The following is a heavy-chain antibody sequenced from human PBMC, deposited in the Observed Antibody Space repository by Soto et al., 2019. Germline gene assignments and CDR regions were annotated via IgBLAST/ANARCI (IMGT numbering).Heavy chain of an antibody. J-gene: IGHJ4*02. CDR2: IYYSGST. D-gene: IGHD1-26*01. Sequence: SETLSLTCTVSGGSISSYYWSWIRQPPGKGLEWIGYIYYSGSTNYNPSLKSRVTISVDTSKNQFSLKLSSVTAADTAVYYCARDFIVGATATIDYWGQGTLVTVSS. V-gene: IGHV4-59*01. CDR3: ARDFIVGATATIDY. CDR1: GGSISSYY.